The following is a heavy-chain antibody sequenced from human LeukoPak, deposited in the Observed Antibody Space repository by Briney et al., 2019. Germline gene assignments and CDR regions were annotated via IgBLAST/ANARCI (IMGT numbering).Heavy chain of an antibody. CDR3: ARDRRTNDYDFWSGYYYGDAFDI. CDR2: IYYCGST. V-gene: IGHV4-59*01. D-gene: IGHD3-3*01. Sequence: PSETLSLICTLSGGSLSSLYWSWIRQPPGEGLEWIGYIYYCGSTNYNPSLQRRVTISVDTSKNTYSLKLSSVTAADTAVYYCARDRRTNDYDFWSGYYYGDAFDIWGQGTMVTVSS. CDR1: GGSLSSLY. J-gene: IGHJ3*02.